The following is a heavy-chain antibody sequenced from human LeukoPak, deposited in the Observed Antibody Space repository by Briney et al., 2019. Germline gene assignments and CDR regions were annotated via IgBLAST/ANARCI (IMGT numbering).Heavy chain of an antibody. J-gene: IGHJ5*02. CDR3: ARRVDDFWSGYYLQNWFDP. CDR1: GYSISSGYY. V-gene: IGHV4-38-2*01. D-gene: IGHD3-3*01. CDR2: IYYSGST. Sequence: PSETLSLTCAVSGYSISSGYYWGWIRQPPGKGLEWIGSIYYSGSTYYNPSLKSRVTISVDTSKNQFSLKLSSVTAADTAVYYCARRVDDFWSGYYLQNWFDPWGQGTLVTVSS.